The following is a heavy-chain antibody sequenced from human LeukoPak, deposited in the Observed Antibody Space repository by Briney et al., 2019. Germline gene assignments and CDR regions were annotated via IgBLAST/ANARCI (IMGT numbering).Heavy chain of an antibody. CDR2: IYYSGST. Sequence: PSETLSLTCTVSGGSLSSYYWSWIRQPPGKGLEWIGYIYYSGSTNYNPSLKSRVTISVDTSKNQFSLKLSSVTAADTAVYYCARTPQIWFGELDGMDVWGQGTTVTVSS. CDR1: GGSLSSYY. J-gene: IGHJ6*02. CDR3: ARTPQIWFGELDGMDV. D-gene: IGHD3-10*01. V-gene: IGHV4-59*01.